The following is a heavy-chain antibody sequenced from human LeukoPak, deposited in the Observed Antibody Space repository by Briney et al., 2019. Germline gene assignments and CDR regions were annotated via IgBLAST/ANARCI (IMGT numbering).Heavy chain of an antibody. J-gene: IGHJ4*02. V-gene: IGHV3-30*03. D-gene: IGHD3-3*01. CDR1: AFTFSSYA. Sequence: PGGSLRLSCAASAFTFSSYAMHWVRQAPGKGLEWVAVISYDGSNKCYADSVKGRFTMSRDSSKNTLYLQMNSLRAEDTAVYYCATLEEDYWGQGTLVTVSS. CDR2: ISYDGSNK. CDR3: ATLEEDY.